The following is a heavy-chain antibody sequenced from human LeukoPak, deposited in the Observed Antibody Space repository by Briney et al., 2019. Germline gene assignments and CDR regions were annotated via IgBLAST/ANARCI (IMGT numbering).Heavy chain of an antibody. V-gene: IGHV5-51*01. CDR2: IYPGDSDT. CDR3: ARQVAATNYFDY. D-gene: IGHD1-26*01. Sequence: GEPLKISCKSSGYSFTTCWIAWVRQMPGKGLEWMGIIYPGDSDTRYSPSFQGQVTISADKSISTAYLQWSSLKASDTAMYYCARQVAATNYFDYWGQGTLVTVSS. J-gene: IGHJ4*02. CDR1: GYSFTTCW.